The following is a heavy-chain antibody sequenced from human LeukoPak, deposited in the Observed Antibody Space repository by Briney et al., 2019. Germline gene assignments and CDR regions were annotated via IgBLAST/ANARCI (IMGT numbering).Heavy chain of an antibody. CDR3: ARNVDTAMVTRGGNPDY. J-gene: IGHJ4*02. V-gene: IGHV3-30*04. Sequence: GGSLRLSCAASRFTFSNYAMHWVRQAPGKGLEWVAVISYDGSNKYYADSVKGRFTISRDNSKNTLYLQMNSLRAEDTAVYYCARNVDTAMVTRGGNPDYWGQGTLVTVSS. CDR1: RFTFSNYA. D-gene: IGHD5-18*01. CDR2: ISYDGSNK.